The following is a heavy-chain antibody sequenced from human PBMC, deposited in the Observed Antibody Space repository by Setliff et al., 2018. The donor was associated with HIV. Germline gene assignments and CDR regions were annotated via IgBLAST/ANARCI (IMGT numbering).Heavy chain of an antibody. CDR3: ARDGRPSYSSSSSPFDY. V-gene: IGHV1-8*02. CDR1: GYTFINYD. Sequence: ASVKVSCKASGYTFINYDIYWVRQTTGQGLEWMGWMNPDSGNTGYAQKFQGRVTMTRNTSISTAYMDLSSLRSEDTAVYYCARDGRPSYSSSSSPFDYWAQGTLVTVSS. CDR2: MNPDSGNT. J-gene: IGHJ4*02. D-gene: IGHD6-6*01.